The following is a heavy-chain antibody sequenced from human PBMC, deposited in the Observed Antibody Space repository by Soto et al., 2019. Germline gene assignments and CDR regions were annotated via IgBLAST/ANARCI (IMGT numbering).Heavy chain of an antibody. D-gene: IGHD2-2*01. CDR3: AIGPGNVVVPATSHYYYYYMDV. CDR2: MNPNSGNT. V-gene: IGHV1-8*01. Sequence: ASVKVSCKASGYTFTSYDINWVRQATGQGLEWMGWMNPNSGNTGYAQKFQGRVTMTRNTSISTAYMELSSLRSEDTAVYYCAIGPGNVVVPATSHYYYYYMDVWGKGTTVTVSS. CDR1: GYTFTSYD. J-gene: IGHJ6*03.